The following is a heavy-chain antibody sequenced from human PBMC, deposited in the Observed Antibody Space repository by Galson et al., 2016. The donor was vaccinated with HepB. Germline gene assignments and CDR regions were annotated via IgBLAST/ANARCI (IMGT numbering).Heavy chain of an antibody. V-gene: IGHV3-7*03. CDR2: IKQDGSER. J-gene: IGHJ4*02. CDR1: GFTFSSHW. Sequence: PLRHPCADSGFTFSSHWMSWVRQAPGKGLEWVDNIKQDGSERYYVDSVKGRFTISRDNAKNSLYLQMNSLRVEDTAVYYCAHAPNLYYFDNWGQGTLVTASS. D-gene: IGHD2-2*01. CDR3: AHAPNLYYFDN.